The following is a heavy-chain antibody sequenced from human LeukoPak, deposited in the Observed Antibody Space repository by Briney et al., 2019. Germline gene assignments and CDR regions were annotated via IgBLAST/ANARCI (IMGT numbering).Heavy chain of an antibody. V-gene: IGHV3-11*01. D-gene: IGHD3-22*01. J-gene: IGHJ4*02. CDR3: ARDCDSSGYYQYYFDY. CDR2: ISSSGSTI. Sequence: GGSLRLPCAASGFTFSDYYMSWIRQAPGKGLEWVSYISSSGSTIYYADSVKGRFTISRDNAKNSLYLQMNSLRAEDTAVYYCARDCDSSGYYQYYFDYWGQGTLVTVSS. CDR1: GFTFSDYY.